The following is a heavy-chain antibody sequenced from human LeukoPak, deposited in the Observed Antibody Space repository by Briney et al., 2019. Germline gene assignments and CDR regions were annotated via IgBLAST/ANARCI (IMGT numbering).Heavy chain of an antibody. Sequence: SETLSLTCTVSGGSISSSSYYWGWIRQPPGKGLEWIGSIYYSGYTYYNPSLKSRVSISVDTSKNQFSLKLSSVTAADTAVYYCARGYSSSWYKYYFDYWGQGTLVTVSS. D-gene: IGHD6-13*01. V-gene: IGHV4-39*07. CDR2: IYYSGYT. CDR1: GGSISSSSYY. CDR3: ARGYSSSWYKYYFDY. J-gene: IGHJ4*02.